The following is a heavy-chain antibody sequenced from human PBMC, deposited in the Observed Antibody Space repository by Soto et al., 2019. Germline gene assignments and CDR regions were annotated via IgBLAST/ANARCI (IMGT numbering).Heavy chain of an antibody. J-gene: IGHJ4*02. CDR2: INHSGST. CDR3: ARLGGYVSVGYYYLWDS. Sequence: QLQLQESGPGLVKPSETLSLTCRVSDGSMNSDSSYWGWIRQPPGKGLEWIGAINHSGSTYHNLSLKGRVTMSVDASRNQFSVKLTSMIAADTAVYYCARLGGYVSVGYYYLWDSWGQGTLVTVSS. CDR1: DGSMNSDSSY. V-gene: IGHV4-39*01. D-gene: IGHD3-22*01.